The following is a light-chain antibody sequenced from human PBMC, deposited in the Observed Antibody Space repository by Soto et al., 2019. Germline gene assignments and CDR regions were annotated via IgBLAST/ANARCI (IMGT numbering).Light chain of an antibody. CDR1: QSVNSNY. V-gene: IGKV3-20*01. CDR2: GAS. Sequence: EIVLSQSPGTLSLPLGEGATLSCRASQSVNSNYLAWYQQKPGQAPRLLIYGASSRATGIPARFSGSGSGTDFLLTISGLEPADSGTYLCHQHGGTPETFGLGTKVDIK. J-gene: IGKJ1*01. CDR3: HQHGGTPET.